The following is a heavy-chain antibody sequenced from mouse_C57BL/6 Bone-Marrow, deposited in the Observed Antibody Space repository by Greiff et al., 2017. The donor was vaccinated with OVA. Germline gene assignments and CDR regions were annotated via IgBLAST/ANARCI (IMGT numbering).Heavy chain of an antibody. J-gene: IGHJ3*01. D-gene: IGHD1-1*02. CDR1: GYTFTSYW. V-gene: IGHV1-74*01. CDR3: AIRWYVGRFAY. Sequence: QVQLQQPGAELVMPGASVKLSCKASGYTFTSYWMHWVKQRPGQGLEWIGRIHPSDSDTNYNQKFKGKATLTVDKSSSTAYMQLSSLTSEDSAVYYCAIRWYVGRFAYWGQGTLVTVSA. CDR2: IHPSDSDT.